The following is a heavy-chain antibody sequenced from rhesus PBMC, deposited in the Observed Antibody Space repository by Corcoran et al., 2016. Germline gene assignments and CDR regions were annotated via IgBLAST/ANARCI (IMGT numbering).Heavy chain of an antibody. CDR2: ISGSSGST. V-gene: IGHV4-65*01. J-gene: IGHJ4*01. D-gene: IGHD3-28*01. CDR1: GGSISSRNW. Sequence: QVQLQESGPGLVKPSETLSLTCAVSGGSISSRNWWSWIRQPPGKGLEWIGYISGSSGSTYYNPSLRSRVSISTDTSKNQFSLKLSSVTAADTAVYYCAGGYDSGYYIVDYWGQGVLVTVSS. CDR3: AGGYDSGYYIVDY.